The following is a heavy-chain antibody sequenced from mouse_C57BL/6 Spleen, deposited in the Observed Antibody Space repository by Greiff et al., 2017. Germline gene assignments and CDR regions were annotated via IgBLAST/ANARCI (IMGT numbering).Heavy chain of an antibody. CDR1: GYTFTSYW. V-gene: IGHV1-64*01. CDR3: ASYYGSSYGGLDY. J-gene: IGHJ4*01. Sequence: QVHVKQPGAELVKPGASVKLSCTASGYTFTSYWMHWVQQRPGQGLEWIGMIHPNSGSTNYNEQFKSKATLTVDNSSSTAYMQLSSLTSEDSAVYYCASYYGSSYGGLDYWGQGTSVTVSS. CDR2: IHPNSGST. D-gene: IGHD1-1*01.